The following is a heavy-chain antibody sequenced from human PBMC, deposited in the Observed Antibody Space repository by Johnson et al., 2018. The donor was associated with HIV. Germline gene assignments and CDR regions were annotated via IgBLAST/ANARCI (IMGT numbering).Heavy chain of an antibody. CDR2: ISSNGGST. D-gene: IGHD2-15*01. V-gene: IGHV3-11*01. CDR3: ARDHLRRSHAFDI. CDR1: GFIFSDYY. Sequence: QVQLVESGGGLVKPGGSQRLSCAASGFIFSDYYMTWIRQAPGKGLEWVSYISSNGGSTYYANSVTGRFTISRDNSKNTLYLQMNSLRAEDTAVYYCARDHLRRSHAFDIWGQGTMVTVSS. J-gene: IGHJ3*02.